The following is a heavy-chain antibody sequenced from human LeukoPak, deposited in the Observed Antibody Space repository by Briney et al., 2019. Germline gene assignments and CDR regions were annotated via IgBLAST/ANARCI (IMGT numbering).Heavy chain of an antibody. J-gene: IGHJ4*02. D-gene: IGHD1-26*01. V-gene: IGHV1-2*02. CDR3: ARAWYSGSLY. Sequence: ASVKVSCKASGYTFIEYFMHWVRQAPVKGLEWVGWINPNTGDTHYAQKFHGRVTMTRDTSVSTAYMELSGLGSDDTAVYFCARAWYSGSLYWGQGTLVTVSS. CDR1: GYTFIEYF. CDR2: INPNTGDT.